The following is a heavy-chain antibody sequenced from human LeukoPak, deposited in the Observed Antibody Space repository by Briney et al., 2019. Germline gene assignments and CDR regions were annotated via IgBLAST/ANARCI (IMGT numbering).Heavy chain of an antibody. CDR1: GDSISSTNYY. V-gene: IGHV4-39*07. J-gene: IGHJ5*02. CDR2: VFNSGGT. Sequence: SETLPLTCTVSGDSISSTNYYWAWIRQPPGKGLEWIGTVFNSGGTYYNPSLRSRVTISINTSNNQFFLSLTSVTAADTAVYYCARVVEFQVLSIDPWGQGTLVTVSS. CDR3: ARVVEFQVLSIDP. D-gene: IGHD4/OR15-4a*01.